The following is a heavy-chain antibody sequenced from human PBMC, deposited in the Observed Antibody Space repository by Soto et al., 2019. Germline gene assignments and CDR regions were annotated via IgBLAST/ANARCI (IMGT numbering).Heavy chain of an antibody. J-gene: IGHJ5*02. D-gene: IGHD3-10*01. CDR1: GGTFSSYA. CDR3: ARDRDYYGSGSPNWFDP. CDR2: IIPIFGTA. Sequence: QVQLVQSGAEVKKPWASVKVSFKASGGTFSSYAIRWVRQAPGTGLEWMGGIIPIFGTANYAQKFQGRVTITADKSTSTAYMELSSLRSEDTAVYYCARDRDYYGSGSPNWFDPWGQGTLVTVSS. V-gene: IGHV1-69*06.